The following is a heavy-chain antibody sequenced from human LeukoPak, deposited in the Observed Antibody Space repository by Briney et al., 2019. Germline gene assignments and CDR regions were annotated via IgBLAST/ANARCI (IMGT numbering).Heavy chain of an antibody. CDR2: IKEDGSEK. Sequence: GGSLRLSCAASGITFSRSWMSWVRQAPGKGLEWVAFIKEDGSEKYYVDSVKGRFTISRDNAENSLYLQMNSLRAEDTAVYYCARDRGVRTGLDDWGQGTLVTVSS. CDR3: ARDRGVRTGLDD. J-gene: IGHJ4*02. CDR1: GITFSRSW. D-gene: IGHD1-14*01. V-gene: IGHV3-7*04.